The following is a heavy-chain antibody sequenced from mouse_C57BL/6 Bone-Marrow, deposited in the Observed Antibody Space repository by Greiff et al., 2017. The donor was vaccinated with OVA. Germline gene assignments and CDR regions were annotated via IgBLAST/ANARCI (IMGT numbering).Heavy chain of an antibody. D-gene: IGHD4-1*01. Sequence: VQLKQSGPELVKPGASVKISCKASGYTFTDYYMNWVKQSHGKSLEWIGDINPNNGGTSYNQKFKGKATLTVDKSSSTAYMELRSLTSEDSAVYYCARPANWEGYFDVWGTGTTVTVSS. CDR1: GYTFTDYY. V-gene: IGHV1-26*01. CDR2: INPNNGGT. CDR3: ARPANWEGYFDV. J-gene: IGHJ1*03.